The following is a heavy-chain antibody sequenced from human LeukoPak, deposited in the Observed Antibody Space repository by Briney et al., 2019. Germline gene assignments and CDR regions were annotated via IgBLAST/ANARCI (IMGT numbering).Heavy chain of an antibody. D-gene: IGHD3-10*01. J-gene: IGHJ4*02. CDR2: ISGSGDSA. CDR3: AQVPYRYYGSGSYQFDY. Sequence: GGSLRLSCAASGFTFTNYAMAWVRQAPGKGLEWVSAISGSGDSAHYADSVKGRFTISRDNSKNTLYVQMNSLRAEDTAVYYCAQVPYRYYGSGSYQFDYWGQGTLVTVSS. CDR1: GFTFTNYA. V-gene: IGHV3-23*01.